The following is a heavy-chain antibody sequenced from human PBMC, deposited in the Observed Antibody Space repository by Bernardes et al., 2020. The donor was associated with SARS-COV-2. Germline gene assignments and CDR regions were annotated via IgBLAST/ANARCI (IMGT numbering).Heavy chain of an antibody. V-gene: IGHV4-4*02. CDR1: GGSISSSNW. CDR3: ARRDYYDILTGNYYYYGMDV. D-gene: IGHD3-9*01. J-gene: IGHJ6*02. Sequence: SETLSLTCAVSGGSISSSNWWSWVRQPPGKGLEWIGEIYHSGSTNYNPSLKSRVTISVDKSKNQFSLKLSSVTAADTAVYYCARRDYYDILTGNYYYYGMDVWGQGTTVTVSS. CDR2: IYHSGST.